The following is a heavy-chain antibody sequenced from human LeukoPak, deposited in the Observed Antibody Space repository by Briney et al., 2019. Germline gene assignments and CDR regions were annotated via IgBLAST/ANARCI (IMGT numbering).Heavy chain of an antibody. D-gene: IGHD1-26*01. V-gene: IGHV3-33*01. CDR2: IWYDGSNK. CDR1: GFTFSSYG. J-gene: IGHJ4*02. Sequence: GGSLRLSCAASGFTFSSYGMHWVRQAPGKGLEWVAVIWYDGSNKYYADSVKGRFTISRDNSKNTLYLQMNSLRAEDTAVYYCARDVMTGAPGADYWGQGTLVTVSS. CDR3: ARDVMTGAPGADY.